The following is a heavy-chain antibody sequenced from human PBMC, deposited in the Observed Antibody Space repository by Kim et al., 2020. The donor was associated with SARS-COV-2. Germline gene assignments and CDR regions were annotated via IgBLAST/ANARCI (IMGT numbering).Heavy chain of an antibody. Sequence: SETLSLTCTVSGGSISSSSYYWGWIRQPPVNGLEWIGSIYYSGSTYYNPSLKSRVTISVDTSKNQLSLKLSSVTAADTAVYYCARPPVYYYGSGSYYLDAFDSWGQEPMVTVSS. CDR1: GGSISSSSYY. CDR3: ARPPVYYYGSGSYYLDAFDS. D-gene: IGHD3-10*01. V-gene: IGHV4-39*01. J-gene: IGHJ3*02. CDR2: IYYSGST.